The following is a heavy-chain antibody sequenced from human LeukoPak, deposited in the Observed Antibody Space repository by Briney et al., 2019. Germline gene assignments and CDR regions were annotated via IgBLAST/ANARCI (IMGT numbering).Heavy chain of an antibody. CDR2: VSPYNGNT. V-gene: IGHV1-18*01. J-gene: IGHJ4*02. Sequence: ASVKVSCKASGYTFTAYGISWVRQAPGQGLEWMGWVSPYNGNTNYAQNLLGRVTMTTDTSTTTAFMEMRSLTSDDTAVYYCARSSGLSFEEYWGQGTLVTVSA. CDR1: GYTFTAYG. D-gene: IGHD3-10*01. CDR3: ARSSGLSFEEY.